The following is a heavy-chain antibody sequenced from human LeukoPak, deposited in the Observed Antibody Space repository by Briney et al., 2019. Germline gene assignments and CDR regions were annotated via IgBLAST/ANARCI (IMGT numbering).Heavy chain of an antibody. CDR1: GFTFDDYA. CDR2: ISWNSDTV. J-gene: IGHJ3*02. V-gene: IGHV3-9*03. Sequence: SLRLSCAASGFTFDDYAMHWVRQAPGKGLEWVSSISWNSDTVAYADSVKGRFIISRDNADNSLFLQVNSLRTEDMALYYCVKAPHRWHYESGGQNHWGSALKMWGKGKMVTVSS. D-gene: IGHD3-22*01. CDR3: VKAPHRWHYESGGQNHWGSALKM.